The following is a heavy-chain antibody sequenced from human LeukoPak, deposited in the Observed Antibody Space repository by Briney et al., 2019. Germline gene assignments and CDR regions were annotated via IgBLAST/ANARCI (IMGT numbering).Heavy chain of an antibody. Sequence: ASVKVSCKASGYTSTGYYMHWVRRAPGQGLEWMGWINPNSGGTNYAQKFQGRVTMTRDTSISTAYMELSRLRSDDTAVYYCARDRITMVRGPHAGFDPWGQGTLVTVSS. V-gene: IGHV1-2*02. J-gene: IGHJ5*02. CDR2: INPNSGGT. CDR3: ARDRITMVRGPHAGFDP. D-gene: IGHD3-10*01. CDR1: GYTSTGYY.